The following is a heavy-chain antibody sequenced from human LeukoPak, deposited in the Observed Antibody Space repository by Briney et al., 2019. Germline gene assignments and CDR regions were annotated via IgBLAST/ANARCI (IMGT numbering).Heavy chain of an antibody. J-gene: IGHJ4*02. CDR2: LSGDGGTT. D-gene: IGHD6-13*01. CDR3: ARGIASSRSVAIDL. CDR1: DFTFSSHW. Sequence: QAGGSLRLSCAASDFTFSSHWMYSVRQAPGKGLVWVARLSGDGGTTRHADSVKGRFTISRDNAKNTLYLQMNSLGVEDTALYYCARGIASSRSVAIDLWGQGTLVAVSS. V-gene: IGHV3-74*01.